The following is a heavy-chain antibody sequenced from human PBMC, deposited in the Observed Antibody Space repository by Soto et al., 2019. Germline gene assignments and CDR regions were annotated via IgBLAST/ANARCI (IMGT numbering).Heavy chain of an antibody. V-gene: IGHV3-23*01. CDR2: ISGSGGST. CDR1: GFTFSSYA. CDR3: ARGGGPADYCDYVDY. Sequence: EVQLLESGGGLVQPGGSLRLSCAASGFTFSSYAMSWVRQAPGKGLEWVSAISGSGGSTYYADSGKGRFTIPRDNSKNPLLLKVRSGGAEETAVYYGARGGGPADYCDYVDYRGQGTLVTVSS. J-gene: IGHJ4*02. D-gene: IGHD4-17*01.